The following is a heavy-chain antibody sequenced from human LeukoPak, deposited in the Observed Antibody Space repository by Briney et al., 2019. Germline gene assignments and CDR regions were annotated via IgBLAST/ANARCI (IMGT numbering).Heavy chain of an antibody. Sequence: GGSLRLSCAASGFTFSSYAMHWVRQAPGKGLEWVAVISYDGSNKYYADSVKGRFTISRDNAKNSLYLQMNSLRAEDMALYYCAKEGRVWFGEIAGFGAFDIWGQGTMVTVSS. CDR3: AKEGRVWFGEIAGFGAFDI. V-gene: IGHV3-30-3*01. CDR2: ISYDGSNK. CDR1: GFTFSSYA. D-gene: IGHD3-10*01. J-gene: IGHJ3*02.